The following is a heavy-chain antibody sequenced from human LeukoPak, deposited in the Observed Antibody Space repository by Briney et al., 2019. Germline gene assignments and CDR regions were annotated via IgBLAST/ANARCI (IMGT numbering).Heavy chain of an antibody. J-gene: IGHJ4*02. Sequence: ASVKVSCKASGYNFIDYYIHWVRQAPGQGLEWMGWINVKHGGANIAQKFQGRVTMTRDTSISSAFMELSTLRSDDTAVYYCARDRTTYYYGSGSEGGSDYWGQGTLVTVSS. CDR2: INVKHGGA. CDR3: ARDRTTYYYGSGSEGGSDY. V-gene: IGHV1-2*02. CDR1: GYNFIDYY. D-gene: IGHD3-10*01.